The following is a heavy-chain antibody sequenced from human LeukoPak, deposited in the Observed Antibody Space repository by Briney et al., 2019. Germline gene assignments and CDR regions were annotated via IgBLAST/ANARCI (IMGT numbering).Heavy chain of an antibody. J-gene: IGHJ5*02. CDR1: GYTFTSYY. Sequence: ASVKVSCKASGYTFTSYYMHWVRQAPGQGLEWMGIINPSGGSTSYAQKFQGRVTMTRDMSTSTAYMELSSLRSEDTAVYYCARAEFIAAAGTGWFDPWGQGTLVTVSS. CDR3: ARAEFIAAAGTGWFDP. V-gene: IGHV1-46*01. D-gene: IGHD6-13*01. CDR2: INPSGGST.